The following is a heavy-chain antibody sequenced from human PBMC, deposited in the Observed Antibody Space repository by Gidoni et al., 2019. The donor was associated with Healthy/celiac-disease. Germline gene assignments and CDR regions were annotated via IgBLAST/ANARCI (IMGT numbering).Heavy chain of an antibody. CDR2: IKQDGSQK. V-gene: IGHV3-7*01. CDR1: GFTVSGYW. CDR3: ARDRIGVFDI. J-gene: IGHJ3*02. D-gene: IGHD2-8*01. Sequence: EVQLVESGGCLVQPGWSLRLSCAASGFTVSGYWMNWVRQAPGKGLEWVANIKQDGSQKYYVDSMKGRFTISRDNAKNSLYLQMKSLRAEDTAIYYCARDRIGVFDIWGQGTMVTVSS.